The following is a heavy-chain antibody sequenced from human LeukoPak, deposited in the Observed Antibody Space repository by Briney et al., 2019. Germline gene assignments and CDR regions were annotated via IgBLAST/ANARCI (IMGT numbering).Heavy chain of an antibody. V-gene: IGHV4-61*08. Sequence: SETLSLTCTVSGGSFSSDGYYWSWIRQPPGKGLEWIGYIYYSGSTNYNPSLKSRVTISVDTSKSQFSLKLSSVTTADTAMYYCARASGPNWFDPWGRGTLVTVSS. J-gene: IGHJ5*02. D-gene: IGHD1-26*01. CDR1: GGSFSSDGYY. CDR3: ARASGPNWFDP. CDR2: IYYSGST.